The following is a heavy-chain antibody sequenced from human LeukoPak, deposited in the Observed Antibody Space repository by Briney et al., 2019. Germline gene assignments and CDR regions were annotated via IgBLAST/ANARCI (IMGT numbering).Heavy chain of an antibody. Sequence: GGSLRLSCAASGFTFSSYGMHWVRQAPGKGLEWVAVIWYDGSNKYYADSVKGRFTISRDNSENTLYLQMNSLRAEDTAVYYCARDLLGVRDGYSYEIGVIGYWGQGTLVTVSS. CDR1: GFTFSSYG. J-gene: IGHJ4*02. D-gene: IGHD5-24*01. CDR2: IWYDGSNK. CDR3: ARDLLGVRDGYSYEIGVIGY. V-gene: IGHV3-33*01.